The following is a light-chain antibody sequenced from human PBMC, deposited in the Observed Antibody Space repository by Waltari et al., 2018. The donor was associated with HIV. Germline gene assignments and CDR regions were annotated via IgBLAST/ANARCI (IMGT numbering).Light chain of an antibody. V-gene: IGLV2-14*03. CDR2: VVH. CDR1: DSDFSLYKF. CDR3: ASLTDDNTVM. Sequence: AVTQPASVSGLPGQSTTISCPGDDSDFSLYKFVSWYQQHSGKPPRLILYVVHSRASGVSDRFSGSMSGNTASLTISGLRAEDEGHYYCASLTDDNTVMFGGGTEVTVL. J-gene: IGLJ3*02.